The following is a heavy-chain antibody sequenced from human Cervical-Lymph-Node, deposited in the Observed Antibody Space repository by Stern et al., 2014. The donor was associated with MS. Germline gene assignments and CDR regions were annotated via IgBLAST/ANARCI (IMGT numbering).Heavy chain of an antibody. CDR1: GGTFSSYA. D-gene: IGHD6-19*01. CDR3: ARGGGDSSGWYRYYFDY. V-gene: IGHV1-69*09. J-gene: IGHJ4*02. Sequence: VQLVESGAEVKKPGSSVKVSCKASGGTFSSYAVSWVRQAPGQGLEWMGRIIPILGIANYAQRFQGRVTITADKSTSTAYMDRSSLRSEDTAVYYCARGGGDSSGWYRYYFDYWGQGTLVTVSS. CDR2: IIPILGIA.